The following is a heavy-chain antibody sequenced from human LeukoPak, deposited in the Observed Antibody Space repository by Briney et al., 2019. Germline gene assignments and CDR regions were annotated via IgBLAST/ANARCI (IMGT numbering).Heavy chain of an antibody. Sequence: GGSLRLSCAASGFTFSSYAMHWVRQAPGKGLEYVSAISSNGGSTYYANSVKGRFTISRDNSKNTLYLQMGSLRADDMAVYYCARSSTYCGGDCYYFDYWGQGTLVTVSS. CDR3: ARSSTYCGGDCYYFDY. CDR2: ISSNGGST. V-gene: IGHV3-64*01. CDR1: GFTFSSYA. J-gene: IGHJ4*02. D-gene: IGHD2-21*02.